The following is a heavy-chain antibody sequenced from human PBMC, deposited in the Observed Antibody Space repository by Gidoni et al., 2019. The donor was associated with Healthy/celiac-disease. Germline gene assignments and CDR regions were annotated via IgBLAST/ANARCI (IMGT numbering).Heavy chain of an antibody. D-gene: IGHD6-19*01. CDR2: IYYSGST. V-gene: IGHV4-39*01. J-gene: IGHJ4*02. Sequence: QLQLQESGPGLVKPSETLSLTCTVPGGSISSSSYYWGWIRQPPGKGLEWIGSIYYSGSTYYNPSLKSRVTISVDTSKNQFSLKLSSVTAADTAVYYCATILPSTARRGRGWPAFDYWGQGTLVTVSS. CDR1: GGSISSSSYY. CDR3: ATILPSTARRGRGWPAFDY.